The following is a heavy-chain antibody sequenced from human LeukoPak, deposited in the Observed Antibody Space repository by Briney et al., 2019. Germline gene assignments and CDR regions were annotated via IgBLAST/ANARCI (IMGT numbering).Heavy chain of an antibody. V-gene: IGHV4-4*07. CDR1: GGSISSYY. CDR2: IYTSGST. CDR3: ARPEYDFWSGYYPHVDY. D-gene: IGHD3-3*01. Sequence: SETLSLTCTVSGGSISSYYWSWIRQPAGKGLEWIGRIYTSGSTNYNPSLKSRVSMSVDTSKNQFSLKLTSMTAADTAVYYCARPEYDFWSGYYPHVDYWGQGTLVTVSS. J-gene: IGHJ4*02.